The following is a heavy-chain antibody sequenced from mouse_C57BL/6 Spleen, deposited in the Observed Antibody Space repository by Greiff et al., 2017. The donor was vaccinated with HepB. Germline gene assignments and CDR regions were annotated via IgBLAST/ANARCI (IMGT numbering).Heavy chain of an antibody. CDR2: ISSGGSYT. CDR1: GFTLSSYG. Sequence: EVKLVESGGDLVKPGGSLKLSCAASGFTLSSYGMSWVRQTPDKRLEWVATISSGGSYTYYPASVKGRFTSARDNAKNTLYLQMSSRKSEDTAMYYCARHEEGGGEGRNFDYWGQGTTLTVSS. J-gene: IGHJ2*01. V-gene: IGHV5-6*01. CDR3: ARHEEGGGEGRNFDY.